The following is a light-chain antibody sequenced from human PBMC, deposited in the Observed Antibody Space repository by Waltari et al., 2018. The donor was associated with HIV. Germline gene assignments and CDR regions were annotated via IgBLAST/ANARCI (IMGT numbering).Light chain of an antibody. CDR3: NSRDSSGNHWV. CDR2: GKN. J-gene: IGLJ3*02. Sequence: SSELTQDPAVSVALGQTVRITCQGGSLRRYYASWYQQKPGQAPVLVIYGKNNRPSGMPDRFSGSSSGNTASLTITGAQAEDEADYYCNSRDSSGNHWVFGGGTKLTVL. V-gene: IGLV3-19*01. CDR1: SLRRYY.